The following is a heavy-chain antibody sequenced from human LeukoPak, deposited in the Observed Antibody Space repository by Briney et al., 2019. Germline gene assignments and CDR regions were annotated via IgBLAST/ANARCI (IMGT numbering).Heavy chain of an antibody. CDR1: GFTSDDYG. J-gene: IGHJ4*02. Sequence: WGSLRLSCAASGFTSDDYGMSWVRQAPGKGLEWGSGLNWNGGSTGYADSVKGRFTISRDNAKNSLYLQMNSLRAEDTASYYCARGAPARGIGITDYWGQGTLVTVSS. CDR3: ARGAPARGIGITDY. D-gene: IGHD1-7*01. CDR2: LNWNGGST. V-gene: IGHV3-20*04.